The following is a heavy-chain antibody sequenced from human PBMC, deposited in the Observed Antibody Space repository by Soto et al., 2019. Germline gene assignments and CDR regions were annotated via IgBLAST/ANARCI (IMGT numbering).Heavy chain of an antibody. CDR3: ATSQKEDIVVVPATRAGGDYYYYYYMDV. V-gene: IGHV1-24*01. CDR2: FDPEDGET. Sequence: ASVKVSCKVSGYTLTELSMHWVRQAPGKGLEWMGGFDPEDGETIYAQKFQGRVTMTEDTSTDTAYMELSSLRSEDTAVYYCATSQKEDIVVVPATRAGGDYYYYYYMDVWGKGTTVTVSS. CDR1: GYTLTELS. J-gene: IGHJ6*03. D-gene: IGHD2-2*01.